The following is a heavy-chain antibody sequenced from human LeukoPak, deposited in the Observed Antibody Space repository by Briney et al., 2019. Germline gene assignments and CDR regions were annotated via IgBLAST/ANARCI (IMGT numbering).Heavy chain of an antibody. CDR1: DGSITTENYF. Sequence: SQTLSLTCVVSDGSITTENYFWSWIRQPPGKGLEWIGYIYYSGGTNYNPSLKSRVTISVDTSKNQFSLKLSSVTAADTAVYYCATVRTLGRSLNWFDPWGQGTLVTVSS. V-gene: IGHV4-61*01. J-gene: IGHJ5*02. D-gene: IGHD1-14*01. CDR3: ATVRTLGRSLNWFDP. CDR2: IYYSGGT.